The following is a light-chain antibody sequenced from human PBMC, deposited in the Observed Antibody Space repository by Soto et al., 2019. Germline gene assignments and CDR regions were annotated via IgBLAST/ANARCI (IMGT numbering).Light chain of an antibody. V-gene: IGKV3-20*01. CDR2: GAS. CDR3: HQYDSSPLT. CDR1: QSVSSSY. J-gene: IGKJ4*01. Sequence: EIVLTQSPGTLSLSPGERATLSCRASQSVSSSYLAWYQQKPGQAPRLLIYGASSRATGIPDRCSGSGSGTDFTLTISRREPEDFAVYYCHQYDSSPLTFGGGTKVEIK.